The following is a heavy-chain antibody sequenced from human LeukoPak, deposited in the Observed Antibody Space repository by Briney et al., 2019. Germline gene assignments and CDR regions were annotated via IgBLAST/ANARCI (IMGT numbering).Heavy chain of an antibody. J-gene: IGHJ4*02. Sequence: PSQTLSLTCTVSGGSISSGSYFWSWLRQPAGKGLEWIGEIYHSGSTNYNPSLKSRVTISVDKSKNQFSLKLSSVTAADTAVYYCARVLRGGLEYFDYWGQGTLVTVSS. CDR2: IYHSGST. V-gene: IGHV4-61*09. CDR3: ARVLRGGLEYFDY. CDR1: GGSISSGSYF.